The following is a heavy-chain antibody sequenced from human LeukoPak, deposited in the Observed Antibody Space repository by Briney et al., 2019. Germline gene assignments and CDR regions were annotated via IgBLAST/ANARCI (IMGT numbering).Heavy chain of an antibody. CDR1: GYTFTSYY. Sequence: GASVKVSCKASGYTFTSYYMHWVRQASGQGLEWTGIINPSGGSTSYAQKFQGRVTMTRDMSTSTVYMELSSLRSEDTAVYYCARDPSSSCTNGVCYTVDWFDPWGQGTLVTVSS. CDR3: ARDPSSSCTNGVCYTVDWFDP. J-gene: IGHJ5*02. D-gene: IGHD2-8*01. CDR2: INPSGGST. V-gene: IGHV1-46*01.